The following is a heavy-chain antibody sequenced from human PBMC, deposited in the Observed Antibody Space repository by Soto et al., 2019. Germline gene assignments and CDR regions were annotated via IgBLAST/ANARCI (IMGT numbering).Heavy chain of an antibody. CDR1: GFTFIDHY. J-gene: IGHJ6*03. D-gene: IGHD3-9*01. V-gene: IGHV3-11*01. CDR3: AKSPNDYYDILTGLKYYYYMDI. CDR2: ITRDGSDE. Sequence: GGSLRLSCAVSGFTFIDHYMTWIRRAPGKGLEWISYITRDGSDEYYADSVKGRFTISRDNSKNSLYLQMNSLRAEDTAVYYCAKSPNDYYDILTGLKYYYYMDIWGKGPTVTVSS.